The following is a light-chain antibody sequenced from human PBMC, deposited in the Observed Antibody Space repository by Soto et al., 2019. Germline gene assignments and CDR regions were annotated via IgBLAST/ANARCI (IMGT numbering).Light chain of an antibody. V-gene: IGKV3-20*01. CDR2: RAS. Sequence: EIVLTQSPGTLSLSPGERATLSCRASQSVSSNYVAWYQQKPGQTPKVLIYRASSRATGIPDRFSGSGSGTDFTLTISRLEPEDFAMYYCQQYGSSPLTFGGGTNVEIK. J-gene: IGKJ4*01. CDR3: QQYGSSPLT. CDR1: QSVSSNY.